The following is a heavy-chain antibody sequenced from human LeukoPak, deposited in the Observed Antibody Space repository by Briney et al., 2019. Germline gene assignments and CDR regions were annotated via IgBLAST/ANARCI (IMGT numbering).Heavy chain of an antibody. V-gene: IGHV3-21*01. CDR1: GFTFSSYS. D-gene: IGHD4/OR15-4a*01. CDR3: ARRAGAYSHPYDY. CDR2: ISRSSSYI. Sequence: GGSLRLSCAASGFTFSSYSMNWVRQAPGKGLEWVSSISRSSSYIYYADSVKGRFTISRGNAKNSLYLQMNSLRAEDTAVYYCARRAGAYSHPYDYWGQGTLVTVSS. J-gene: IGHJ4*02.